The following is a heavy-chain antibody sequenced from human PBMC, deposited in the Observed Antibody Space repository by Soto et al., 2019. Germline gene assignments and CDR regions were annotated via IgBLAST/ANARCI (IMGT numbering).Heavy chain of an antibody. D-gene: IGHD2-15*01. V-gene: IGHV5-10-1*01. CDR2: IDPSDSYT. J-gene: IGHJ4*02. CDR1: GYSFTSYW. CDR3: ARHLAGAVVVVAAGGFDY. Sequence: GESLKISCQGSGYSFTSYWISWVRQMPGKGLEWMGRIDPSDSYTNYSPSFQGHVTISADKSISTAYLQWSSLKASDTAMYYCARHLAGAVVVVAAGGFDYWGQGTLVTVSS.